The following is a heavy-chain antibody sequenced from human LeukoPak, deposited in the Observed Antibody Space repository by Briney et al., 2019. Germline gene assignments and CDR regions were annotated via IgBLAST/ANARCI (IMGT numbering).Heavy chain of an antibody. CDR1: GGSISSSSYY. CDR2: IYYSGST. V-gene: IGHV4-39*07. J-gene: IGHJ3*02. Sequence: KASETLSLTCTVSGGSISSSSYYWGWIRQSPGKGLEWIGSIYYSGSTYYNPSLKSRVTISVDTSKNQFSLKLSSVTAAGTAVYYCARDRDAFDIWGQGTVVTVSS. CDR3: ARDRDAFDI.